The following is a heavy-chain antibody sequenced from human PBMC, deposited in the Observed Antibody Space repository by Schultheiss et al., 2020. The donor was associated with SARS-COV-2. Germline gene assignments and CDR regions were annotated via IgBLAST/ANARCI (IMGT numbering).Heavy chain of an antibody. CDR2: ISSSSSYT. V-gene: IGHV3-11*06. J-gene: IGHJ4*02. CDR1: GFTFSDYY. Sequence: GESLKISCAASGFTFSDYYMSWIRQAPGKGLEWVSYISSSSSYTNYADSVKGRFTISRDNAKNSLYLQMNSLRAEDTAVYYCARDLGGGYNWNYVIFDYWGQGTLVTVAS. CDR3: ARDLGGGYNWNYVIFDY. D-gene: IGHD1-7*01.